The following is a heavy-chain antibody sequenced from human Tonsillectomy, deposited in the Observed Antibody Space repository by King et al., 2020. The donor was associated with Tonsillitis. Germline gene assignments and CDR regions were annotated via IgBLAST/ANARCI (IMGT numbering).Heavy chain of an antibody. V-gene: IGHV3-23*04. Sequence: VQLVESGGGLVQPGGSLRLSCAASGFTFSSYAMSWVRQAPGKGLEWVSTISGSGGRTYYADSVKGRFTISRDISKNTLYLQMNSLRAEDTAVYYCAKDLDLGWFGESAFDYWGHGILVTVSS. D-gene: IGHD3-10*01. CDR2: ISGSGGRT. J-gene: IGHJ4*01. CDR3: AKDLDLGWFGESAFDY. CDR1: GFTFSSYA.